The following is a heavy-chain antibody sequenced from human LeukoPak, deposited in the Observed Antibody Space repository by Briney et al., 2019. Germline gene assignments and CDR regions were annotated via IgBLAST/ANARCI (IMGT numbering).Heavy chain of an antibody. Sequence: SGTLSLTCAVSGGSISSSNWWSWVRQPPGKGLEWIGEIYHSGSTNYNPSLKSRVTISVDKSKNQFSPKLSSVTAADTAVYYCASVGRSFDAFEIWGQGTMVTVSS. CDR3: ASVGRSFDAFEI. D-gene: IGHD3-10*01. J-gene: IGHJ3*02. CDR1: GGSISSSNW. CDR2: IYHSGST. V-gene: IGHV4-4*02.